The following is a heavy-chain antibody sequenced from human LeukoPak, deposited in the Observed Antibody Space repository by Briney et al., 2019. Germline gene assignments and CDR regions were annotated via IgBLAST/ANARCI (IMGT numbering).Heavy chain of an antibody. J-gene: IGHJ3*02. CDR1: GFTFNSYS. V-gene: IGHV3-23*01. CDR3: AKDSGEQWLVIGSDAFDI. Sequence: PGGSLRLSCAASGFTFNSYSMNWVRQAPGKGLEWVSGIIGSGGSTYYADSVKGRFTISRDNSKNTLYLQMNSLRAEDTAVYYCAKDSGEQWLVIGSDAFDIWGQGTMVTVSS. CDR2: IIGSGGST. D-gene: IGHD6-19*01.